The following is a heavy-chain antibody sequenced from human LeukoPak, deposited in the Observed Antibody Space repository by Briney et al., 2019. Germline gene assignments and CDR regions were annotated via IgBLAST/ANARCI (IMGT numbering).Heavy chain of an antibody. J-gene: IGHJ3*02. CDR2: IYSGGST. Sequence: GGSLRLSCAASGFTVSSNYMSWVRQAPGKGLEWVSVIYSGGSTYYADSVKGRFTISRDNSKNTLYLQMNSLRAEDTAVYYCARYCSSTSCYVIRAFDIWGQGTMVTVSS. D-gene: IGHD2-2*01. V-gene: IGHV3-66*02. CDR3: ARYCSSTSCYVIRAFDI. CDR1: GFTVSSNY.